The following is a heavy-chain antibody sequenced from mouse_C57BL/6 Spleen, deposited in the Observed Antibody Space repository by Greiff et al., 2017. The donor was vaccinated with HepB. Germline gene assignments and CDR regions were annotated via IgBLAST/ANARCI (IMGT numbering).Heavy chain of an antibody. D-gene: IGHD1-1*02. CDR2: IYPGDGDT. Sequence: VQLQQSGPELVKPGASVKISCKASGYAFSSSWMNWVKRRPGKGLEWIGRIYPGDGDTNYNGKFKGKATLTADKSSSTAYMQLSSLTSEDSAVYFCARRYGDYWGQGTTLTVSS. V-gene: IGHV1-82*01. CDR3: ARRYGDY. J-gene: IGHJ2*01. CDR1: GYAFSSSW.